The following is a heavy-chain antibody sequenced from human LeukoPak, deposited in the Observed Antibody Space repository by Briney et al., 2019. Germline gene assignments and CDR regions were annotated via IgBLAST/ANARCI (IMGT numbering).Heavy chain of an antibody. CDR1: GYTFTGYY. CDR2: INPNSGGT. CDR3: ARNGGGHYDFWSNDY. D-gene: IGHD3-3*01. Sequence: ASVKVSCKASGYTFTGYYMHWVRQAPGQGLEWMGWINPNSGGTNYAQKFQGRVTMTRDTSISTAYMELSRLRSDDTAVYYCARNGGGHYDFWSNDYRGQGTLVTVSS. J-gene: IGHJ4*02. V-gene: IGHV1-2*02.